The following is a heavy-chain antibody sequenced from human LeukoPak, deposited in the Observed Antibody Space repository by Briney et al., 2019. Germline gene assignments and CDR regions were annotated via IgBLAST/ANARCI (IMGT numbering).Heavy chain of an antibody. Sequence: PSETLSLTCTVSGGSVISYYWSWIRQPAGKGLEWIGRFHISGSTNYNPSLKSRVSMSADTSRNQLSLKLTSVTAADTAVYYCARDVSPIGGYTCFDPWGQGTLVTVSS. V-gene: IGHV4-4*07. CDR1: GGSVISYY. CDR3: ARDVSPIGGYTCFDP. J-gene: IGHJ5*02. CDR2: FHISGST. D-gene: IGHD6-25*01.